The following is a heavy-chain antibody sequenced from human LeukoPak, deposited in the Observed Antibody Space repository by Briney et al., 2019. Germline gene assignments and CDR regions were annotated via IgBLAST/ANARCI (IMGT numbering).Heavy chain of an antibody. D-gene: IGHD6-13*01. CDR1: GGTFSSYA. Sequence: AASVKVSCKASGGTFSSYAISWVRQAPGQGLEWMGRIIPILGIANYAQKFQGRVTITADKSTSTAYMELSSLRSEDTAVYYCANIAAAGEGYYYGMDVWGQGTTVTVSS. CDR3: ANIAAAGEGYYYGMDV. V-gene: IGHV1-69*04. CDR2: IIPILGIA. J-gene: IGHJ6*02.